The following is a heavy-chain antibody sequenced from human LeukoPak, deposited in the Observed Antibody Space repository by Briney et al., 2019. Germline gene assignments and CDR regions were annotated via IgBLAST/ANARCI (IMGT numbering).Heavy chain of an antibody. J-gene: IGHJ4*02. V-gene: IGHV4-34*01. D-gene: IGHD3-9*01. CDR3: ARGGGYFDWPYPY. CDR2: INHSGST. Sequence: SETLSLTCAAYGGSFSGYYWSWIRQPPGKGLEWIGEINHSGSTNYNPSLKSRVTISVDASKNQFSLKLSSVTAADTAVYYCARGGGYFDWPYPYWGQGTLVTVSS. CDR1: GGSFSGYY.